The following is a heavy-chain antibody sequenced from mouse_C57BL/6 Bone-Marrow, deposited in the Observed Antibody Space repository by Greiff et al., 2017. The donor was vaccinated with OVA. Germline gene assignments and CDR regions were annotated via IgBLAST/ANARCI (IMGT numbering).Heavy chain of an antibody. CDR1: GYTFTSYW. CDR2: IDPSDSYT. J-gene: IGHJ2*01. CDR3: ARGGDY. V-gene: IGHV1-69*01. Sequence: QVQLQQPGAELVMPGASVKLSCKASGYTFTSYWMHWVKPRPGQGLEWIGEIDPSDSYTNYNQKFKGKSTLTVDKSSSTAYMQLSSLTSEDSAVYYCARGGDYWGQGTTLTVSS.